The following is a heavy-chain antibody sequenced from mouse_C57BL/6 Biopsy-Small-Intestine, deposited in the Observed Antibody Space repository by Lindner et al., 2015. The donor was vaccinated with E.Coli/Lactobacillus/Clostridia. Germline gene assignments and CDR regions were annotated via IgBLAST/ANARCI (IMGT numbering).Heavy chain of an antibody. J-gene: IGHJ4*01. Sequence: SVKVSCKASGYNFPTYGLSWVRQAPGQGLEWVGWISAYNGDTRYAQKVQGRVSMTRDTSTSTAYMELGSLSSDDTAIYYCGSERGGGHFAYWGQGTLVTVSS. CDR2: ISAYNGDT. V-gene: IGHV1-20*01. D-gene: IGHD1-2*01. CDR3: GSERGGGHFAY. CDR1: GYNFPTYG.